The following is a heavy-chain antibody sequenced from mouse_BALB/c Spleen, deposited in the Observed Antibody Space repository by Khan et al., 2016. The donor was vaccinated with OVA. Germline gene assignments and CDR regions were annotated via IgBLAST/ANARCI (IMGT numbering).Heavy chain of an antibody. CDR1: GYTFTNYW. CDR2: IYPSDGRT. V-gene: IGHV1S81*02. CDR3: ARNAYFGNDFDY. D-gene: IGHD2-10*01. J-gene: IGHJ2*01. Sequence: VQLQESGAELVKPGASVKLSCKASGYTFTNYWVHWVKQRPGQGLEWIGEIYPSDGRTNYNEKFKSKATLTVDKSSSTAHMQLSSLTSEDSAVYYCARNAYFGNDFDYWGQGATLTVSS.